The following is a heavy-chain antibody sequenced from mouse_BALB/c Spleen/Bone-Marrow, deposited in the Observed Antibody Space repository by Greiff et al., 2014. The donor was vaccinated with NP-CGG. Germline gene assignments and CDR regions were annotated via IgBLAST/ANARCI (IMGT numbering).Heavy chain of an antibody. V-gene: IGHV14-3*02. CDR1: GFNIKATY. J-gene: IGHJ3*01. CDR3: ATYYRYDRRFAY. CDR2: IDPANGNT. D-gene: IGHD2-14*01. Sequence: DVKLQESGAELVKPGASVKLSCTASGFNIKATYMHWVKQRPEQGLEWIGRIDPANGNTKYAPTFQGTAHITADTSSNPAYLQLSSRTSEDTAVYYCATYYRYDRRFAYWGQGTLVTGAA.